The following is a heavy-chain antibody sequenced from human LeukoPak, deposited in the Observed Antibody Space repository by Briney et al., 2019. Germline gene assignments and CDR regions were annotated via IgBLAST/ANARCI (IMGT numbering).Heavy chain of an antibody. CDR2: IYTSGST. Sequence: SETLSLTCAVYGGSFSSYYWSWIRQPPGKGLGWIGYIYTSGSTNYNPSLKSRVTISVDTSKNQFSLKLSSVTAADTAVYYCARISSSGLPARRWYYYYMDVWGKGTTVTVSS. CDR1: GGSFSSYY. D-gene: IGHD6-6*01. J-gene: IGHJ6*03. CDR3: ARISSSGLPARRWYYYYMDV. V-gene: IGHV4-4*09.